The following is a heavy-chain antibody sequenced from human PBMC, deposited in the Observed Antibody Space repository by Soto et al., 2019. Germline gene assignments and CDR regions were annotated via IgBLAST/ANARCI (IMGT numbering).Heavy chain of an antibody. CDR2: INHSGST. J-gene: IGHJ4*02. D-gene: IGHD3-22*01. CDR3: ARGLRRYYYDSSGYYFYFDY. Sequence: SETLSLTCAVYGGSFSGYYWSWIRQPPGKGLEWIGEINHSGSTNYNPSLKSRVTISVDTSKNQFSLKLSSVTAADTAVYYCARGLRRYYYDSSGYYFYFDYWGQGTLVTVS. V-gene: IGHV4-34*01. CDR1: GGSFSGYY.